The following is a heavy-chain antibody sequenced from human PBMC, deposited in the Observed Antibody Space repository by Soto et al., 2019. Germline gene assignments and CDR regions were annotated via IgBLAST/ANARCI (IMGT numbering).Heavy chain of an antibody. D-gene: IGHD3-3*01. CDR3: ARQVKGDFWSGYYINYYYYMDV. Sequence: ASVKVSCKASGYTFTSYDINWVRQATGQGLEWMGWMNPNSGNTGYAQKFQGRVTMTRNTSISTAYMELSSLRSEDTAVYYCARQVKGDFWSGYYINYYYYMDVWGKGTTVTVSS. CDR1: GYTFTSYD. CDR2: MNPNSGNT. V-gene: IGHV1-8*01. J-gene: IGHJ6*03.